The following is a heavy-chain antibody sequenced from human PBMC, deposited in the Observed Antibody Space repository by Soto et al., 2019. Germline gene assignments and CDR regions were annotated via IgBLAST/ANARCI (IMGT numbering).Heavy chain of an antibody. Sequence: PGGSLRLSCATSGFTFSSHSLNWVRQAPGKGLECISYICSSSDYIHHADSVKGRFTISRDNAKNSLFLQMTSLADEDTAVYYCAKVRPLRDCTRTSCLGAFDIWGQGTMVTVSS. V-gene: IGHV3-48*02. CDR2: ICSSSDYI. J-gene: IGHJ3*02. D-gene: IGHD2-2*01. CDR1: GFTFSSHS. CDR3: AKVRPLRDCTRTSCLGAFDI.